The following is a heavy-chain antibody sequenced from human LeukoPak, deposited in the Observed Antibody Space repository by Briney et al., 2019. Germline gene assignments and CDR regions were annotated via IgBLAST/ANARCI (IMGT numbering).Heavy chain of an antibody. CDR2: IYHSGST. Sequence: PSETLSLTCIVSGYSINSGYHWGWIRQPPGKGLEWIGSIYHSGSTYYNPSLKSRVTISIDTSKNQFSLKLRSVTAADTAVYYCARHYLYDTSGEGTYYFDYWGQGTLVTVSS. CDR1: GYSINSGYH. J-gene: IGHJ4*02. D-gene: IGHD3-22*01. CDR3: ARHYLYDTSGEGTYYFDY. V-gene: IGHV4-38-2*02.